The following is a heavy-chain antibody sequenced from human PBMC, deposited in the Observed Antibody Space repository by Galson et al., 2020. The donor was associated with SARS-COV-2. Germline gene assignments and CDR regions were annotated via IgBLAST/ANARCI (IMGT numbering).Heavy chain of an antibody. CDR2: IRSKPNNYAT. V-gene: IGHV3-73*01. CDR1: GFAFSGSA. Sequence: GGSLRLSCAASGFAFSGSAIHWVRQASGKGLEWVGRIRSKPNNYATAYAASVNDRFTISRDDSKNTAYLQMNSLKTEDTALYDCARFVEAANYFDYWGQGALVTVSS. CDR3: ARFVEAANYFDY. D-gene: IGHD6-25*01. J-gene: IGHJ4*02.